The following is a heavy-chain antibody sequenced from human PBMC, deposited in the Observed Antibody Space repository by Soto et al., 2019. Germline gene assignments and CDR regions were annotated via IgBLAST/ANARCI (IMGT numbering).Heavy chain of an antibody. J-gene: IGHJ3*02. CDR1: GGSISSGDYY. Sequence: QVQLQESGPGLVKPSQTLSLTCTVSGGSISSGDYYWSWIRQPPGKGLEWIGYIYYSGSTYSNPSLKSRVTISVDTSKNQFSRKLSAVTGADTAVYYCARGLYDSPAFDIWGQGTMVTVSS. CDR2: IYYSGST. CDR3: ARGLYDSPAFDI. V-gene: IGHV4-30-4*01. D-gene: IGHD3-22*01.